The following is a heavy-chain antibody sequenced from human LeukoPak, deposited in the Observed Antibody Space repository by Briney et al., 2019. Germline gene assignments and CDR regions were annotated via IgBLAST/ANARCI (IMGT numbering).Heavy chain of an antibody. CDR3: AGEYSNYYDSTSLGGNWFDP. CDR2: IYYSGST. CDR1: GGSPSSYY. D-gene: IGHD3-22*01. J-gene: IGHJ5*02. Sequence: SETLSLTCTLSGGSPSSYYWSWVRQPLGKGLEWIGYIYYSGSTNYNPSPKSRVTISVDTSKNQFSLKLSSVTAADTAVYYCAGEYSNYYDSTSLGGNWFDPWGQGTLVTVSS. V-gene: IGHV4-59*01.